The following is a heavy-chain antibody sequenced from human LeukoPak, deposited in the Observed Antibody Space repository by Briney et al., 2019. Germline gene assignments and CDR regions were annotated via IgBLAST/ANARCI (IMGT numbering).Heavy chain of an antibody. V-gene: IGHV4-39*01. CDR2: IYYSGST. D-gene: IGHD3-3*01. CDR1: GGSFSSSSSY. CDR3: ARQGMWLLSGGSVDV. J-gene: IGHJ6*04. Sequence: PSETLSLTCTVSGGSFSSSSSYWGWIRQPPGKGPEWIGSIYYSGSTYYNSSLKSRVTISVDTSKNQFSLKLSSVTAADAAVYYCARQGMWLLSGGSVDVWGKGTTVTVSS.